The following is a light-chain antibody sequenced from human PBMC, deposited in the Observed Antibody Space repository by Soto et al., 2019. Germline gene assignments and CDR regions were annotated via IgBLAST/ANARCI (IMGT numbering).Light chain of an antibody. CDR3: QSYASSLSGSVV. V-gene: IGLV1-40*01. Sequence: QSVLTQPPSVSGAPGQRVTISCTGTSSNIGGGYDVHWYQQLPGTAPKLLIYGNSNRPSGVPDRFSCSKSGTSASLAITGLEAEDEAEDYCQSYASSLSGSVVFGGGTKLTVL. CDR1: SSNIGGGYD. J-gene: IGLJ2*01. CDR2: GNS.